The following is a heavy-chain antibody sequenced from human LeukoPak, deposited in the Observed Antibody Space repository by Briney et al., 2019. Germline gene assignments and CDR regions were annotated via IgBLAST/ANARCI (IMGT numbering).Heavy chain of an antibody. CDR1: GGSFSGYY. CDR2: IYYSGTT. J-gene: IGHJ4*02. V-gene: IGHV4-59*01. D-gene: IGHD3-3*01. Sequence: SETLSLTCDVYGGSFSGYYWSWIRQPPGKGLEWIGYIYYSGTTVYNPSLKSRVTISVDTSKNQFSLRLSSVTAADTAVYYCARGPSILSPEAQSLYWGQGTLVAVSS. CDR3: ARGPSILSPEAQSLY.